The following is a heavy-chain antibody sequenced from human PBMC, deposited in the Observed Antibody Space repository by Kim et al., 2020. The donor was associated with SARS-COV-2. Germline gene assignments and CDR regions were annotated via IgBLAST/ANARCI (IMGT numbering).Heavy chain of an antibody. D-gene: IGHD5-18*01. CDR2: IYSGGST. Sequence: GGSLRLSCAASGFTVSSNYMSWVRQAPGKGLEWVSVIYSGGSTYYADSVKGRFTISRDNSKNTLYLQMNSLRAEDTAVYYCARDLGGYSYGLGYWGQGTLVTVSS. CDR3: ARDLGGYSYGLGY. CDR1: GFTVSSNY. V-gene: IGHV3-53*01. J-gene: IGHJ4*02.